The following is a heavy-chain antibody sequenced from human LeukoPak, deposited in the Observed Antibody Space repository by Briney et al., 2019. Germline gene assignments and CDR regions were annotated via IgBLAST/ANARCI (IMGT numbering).Heavy chain of an antibody. V-gene: IGHV3-30*07. CDR1: GFTFSSYA. D-gene: IGHD3-10*01. CDR3: AKRGVVIRVFLVGFHKEASYFDS. Sequence: PGESLRLSCAASGFTFSSYAMHWVRQAPGKGLEWVAVISYDGSNKYYADSVKGRFTISRDNSKNTLYLQMNSLRAEDTAVYFCAKRGVVIRVFLVGFHKEASYFDSWGQGALVTVSS. CDR2: ISYDGSNK. J-gene: IGHJ4*02.